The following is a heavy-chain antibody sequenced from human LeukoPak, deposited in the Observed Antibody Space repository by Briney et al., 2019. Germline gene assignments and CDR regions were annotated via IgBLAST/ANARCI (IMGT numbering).Heavy chain of an antibody. Sequence: QPGGSLRLSCAASGFTFSSYWMHWVRQAPGKGLVWVSRINSDGSSTIYADSVKGRFTISRDNAKNTLYLQMNSLRAEDTAVYYCARAIAAAGADYWGQGTLVTVSS. D-gene: IGHD6-13*01. V-gene: IGHV3-74*01. CDR2: INSDGSST. CDR3: ARAIAAAGADY. J-gene: IGHJ4*02. CDR1: GFTFSSYW.